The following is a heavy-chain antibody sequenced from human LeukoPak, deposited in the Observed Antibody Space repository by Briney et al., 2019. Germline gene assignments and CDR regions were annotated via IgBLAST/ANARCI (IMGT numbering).Heavy chain of an antibody. CDR2: IHYNGKT. CDR3: AREGSGWFRAFDI. Sequence: SETLSLTCTVSGGSISSSPYYWGWIRQPPGKGLEWVASIHYNGKTYYNPSLKSRVTISLDTSKNQFSLKLSSVTAADTAVYYCAREGSGWFRAFDIWGQGTMVTVSS. V-gene: IGHV4-39*07. CDR1: GGSISSSPYY. D-gene: IGHD6-19*01. J-gene: IGHJ3*02.